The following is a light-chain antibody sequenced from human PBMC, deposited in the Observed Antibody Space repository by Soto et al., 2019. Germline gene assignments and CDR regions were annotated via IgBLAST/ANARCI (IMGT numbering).Light chain of an antibody. CDR1: SGRIASNY. J-gene: IGLJ3*02. CDR2: EDN. Sequence: NFMLTQPHSVSESPGKTVTISCTGSSGRIASNYVQWYQQRPGSAPTTVIYEDNQRPSGVPDRFSGSIDSSSNSASLTISGLKTDDEADYYCQSYDSSNQVFGGGTKVTVL. CDR3: QSYDSSNQV. V-gene: IGLV6-57*02.